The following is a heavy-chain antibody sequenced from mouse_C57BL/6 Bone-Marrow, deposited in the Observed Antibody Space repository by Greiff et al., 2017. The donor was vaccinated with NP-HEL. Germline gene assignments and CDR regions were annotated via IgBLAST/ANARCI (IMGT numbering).Heavy chain of an antibody. CDR1: GFSLTSYG. CDR3: ARHGIYDGSPWFAY. CDR2: IWSDGST. Sequence: VQLVESGPGLVAPSQSLSIPCTVSGFSLTSYGVHWVRQPPGKGLEWLVVIWSDGSTTYNSALKSRLSTSKDNSKSQVFLKMNSLQTDDTAMYYCARHGIYDGSPWFAYWGQGTLVTVSA. V-gene: IGHV2-6-1*01. D-gene: IGHD2-3*01. J-gene: IGHJ3*01.